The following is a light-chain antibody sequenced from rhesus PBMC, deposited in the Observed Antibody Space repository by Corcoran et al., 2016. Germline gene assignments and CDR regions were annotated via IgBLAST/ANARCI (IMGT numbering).Light chain of an antibody. V-gene: IGKV3-10*01. CDR2: GAS. CDR3: YQHSSGYS. CDR1: QSVSSY. Sequence: QLILTQSPATLSLSPGERATLSCRASQSVSSYLAWYQQKPGQAPRLLIYGASSRATGIPDRFSGSGSGTDFTLPISSLEPKYVGLYRCYQHSSGYSFGQGTKVEIK. J-gene: IGKJ2*01.